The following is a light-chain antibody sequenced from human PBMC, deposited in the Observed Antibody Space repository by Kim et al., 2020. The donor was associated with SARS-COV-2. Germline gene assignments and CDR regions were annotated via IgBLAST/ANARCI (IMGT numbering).Light chain of an antibody. Sequence: RATINCKSSQSVLYSSNNQNYLAWYQQKPGQPPKLLIYWASTREYGVPDRFSGSGSGTDFTLTISSLQAEDMAVYYCQQYYSTPYTFGQGTKLEIK. J-gene: IGKJ2*01. CDR2: WAS. V-gene: IGKV4-1*01. CDR1: QSVLYSSNNQNY. CDR3: QQYYSTPYT.